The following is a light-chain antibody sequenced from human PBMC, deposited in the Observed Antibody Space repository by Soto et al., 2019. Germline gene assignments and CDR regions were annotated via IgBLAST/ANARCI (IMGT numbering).Light chain of an antibody. CDR2: DAS. V-gene: IGKV1-27*01. CDR1: QGISNY. Sequence: DLQMTQSPSSLSASVGDRVTITCRASQGISNYLVWYQQKPGRVPKVLIYDASTLQSWVPSRFSGSGSGTDFTLTISSLQPEDVATYYCQKYNSAPWTFGQGTKVEIK. CDR3: QKYNSAPWT. J-gene: IGKJ1*01.